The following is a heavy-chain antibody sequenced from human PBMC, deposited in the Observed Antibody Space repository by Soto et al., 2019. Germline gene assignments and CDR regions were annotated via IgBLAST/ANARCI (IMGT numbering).Heavy chain of an antibody. V-gene: IGHV3-15*01. CDR2: IKSKSAGGTT. Sequence: GVSRTVSCAAAEFTFNNAWMTWVRQAPGKGLEWVGRIKSKSAGGTTDYAAPVKGRFTISRDDSKNTLYLQMNSLKTEDTAVYYCNIIYCSTTSCHYYYGMDVWGRGTTVTVSS. CDR3: NIIYCSTTSCHYYYGMDV. CDR1: EFTFNNAW. D-gene: IGHD2-2*01. J-gene: IGHJ6*02.